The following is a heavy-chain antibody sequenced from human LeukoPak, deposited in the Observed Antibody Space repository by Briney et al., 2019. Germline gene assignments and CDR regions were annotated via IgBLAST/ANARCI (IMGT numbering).Heavy chain of an antibody. J-gene: IGHJ5*02. CDR3: ARGTGWLQLGSWFDP. Sequence: GSLRLSCAASGFTFSSYSMNWVRQAPGKGLEWIGEIYHSGSTNYNPSLKSRVTISVDKSKNQFSLKLSSVTAADTAVYYCARGTGWLQLGSWFDPWGQGTLVTVSS. CDR2: IYHSGST. D-gene: IGHD5-24*01. CDR1: GFTFSSYSM. V-gene: IGHV4-4*02.